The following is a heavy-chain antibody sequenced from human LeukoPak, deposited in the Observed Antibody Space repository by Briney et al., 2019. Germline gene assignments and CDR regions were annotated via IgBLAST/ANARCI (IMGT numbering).Heavy chain of an antibody. Sequence: GGSLRLSCAASGFTFSTYAMNWVRQAPGKGLEWVSAISGSGDNTYHADSVKGRFSISRDNSKSTLYLQMNNLRAEDTAVYYCATEPLEGRFIGGVPYWGQGTLVTVSS. J-gene: IGHJ4*02. V-gene: IGHV3-23*01. CDR1: GFTFSTYA. CDR3: ATEPLEGRFIGGVPY. CDR2: ISGSGDNT. D-gene: IGHD3-16*01.